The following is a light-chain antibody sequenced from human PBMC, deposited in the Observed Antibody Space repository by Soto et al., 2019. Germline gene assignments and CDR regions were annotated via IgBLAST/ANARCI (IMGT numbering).Light chain of an antibody. V-gene: IGKV1-5*01. CDR3: QHYKMYSPWT. CDR2: DVS. CDR1: QSITTW. Sequence: DIQMTQSPSTVSAYVGDSVTITFRASQSITTWLAWYQKRPGKAPKLLSYDVSSLQSGVPSRFSCSGSGTEFTLTISSLHPDDFATYYCQHYKMYSPWTFGQGPKMEIK. J-gene: IGKJ1*01.